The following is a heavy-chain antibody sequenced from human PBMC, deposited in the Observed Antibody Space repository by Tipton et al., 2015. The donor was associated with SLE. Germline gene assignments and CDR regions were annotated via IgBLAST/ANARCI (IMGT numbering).Heavy chain of an antibody. J-gene: IGHJ3*02. CDR2: IYYSGST. Sequence: TLSLTCTVSGGSISSSSYYWGWIRQPPGMGLEWIGSIYYSGSTYYNPSLKSRVTISVDTSKNQFSLKLSSVTAADTAVYYCAREDTPMDDAFDIWGQGTMVTVSS. V-gene: IGHV4-39*07. CDR1: GGSISSSSYY. D-gene: IGHD5-18*01. CDR3: AREDTPMDDAFDI.